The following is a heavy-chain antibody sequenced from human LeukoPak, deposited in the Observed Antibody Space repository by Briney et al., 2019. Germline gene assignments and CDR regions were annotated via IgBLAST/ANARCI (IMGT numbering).Heavy chain of an antibody. V-gene: IGHV4-59*01. CDR1: GGSISSYY. J-gene: IGHJ5*02. D-gene: IGHD2-15*01. Sequence: PSGTLSLTCPVSGGSISSYYWSWIRQPPGKGLEWIGYIYYSGSTNYNPSLKSRVTTSVDTSKNQFSLKLSSVTAADTAVYYCARADCSGGSCYPNWFDPWGQGTLVTVSS. CDR2: IYYSGST. CDR3: ARADCSGGSCYPNWFDP.